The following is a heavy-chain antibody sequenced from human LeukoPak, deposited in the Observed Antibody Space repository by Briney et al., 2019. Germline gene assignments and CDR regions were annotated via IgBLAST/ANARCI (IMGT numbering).Heavy chain of an antibody. J-gene: IGHJ4*02. D-gene: IGHD3-10*01. V-gene: IGHV3-23*01. CDR1: GVTLGTHA. CDR3: ATPRPYGSGRGARYFDY. CDR2: ISFSGDVT. Sequence: PGGSLRLSCSASGVTLGTHAMSWVRQAPGKGLEWVSAISFSGDVTFYADSVKGRFTISRDNSKNTLYLQMNSLRAEDTAVYYCATPRPYGSGRGARYFDYWGQGTLVTVSS.